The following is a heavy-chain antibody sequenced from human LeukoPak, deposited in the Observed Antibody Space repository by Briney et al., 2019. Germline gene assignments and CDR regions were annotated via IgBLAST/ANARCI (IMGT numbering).Heavy chain of an antibody. Sequence: PGGSLRLSCAASGFTFSSYEMNWVRQAPGKGLEWVSYISSSGSTIYYTDSVKGRFTISRDNAKNSLYLQMNSLRAEDTAVYYCARDGYYGSGSYYGFNYYAFDYWGQGTLVTVSS. D-gene: IGHD3-10*01. J-gene: IGHJ4*02. CDR2: ISSSGSTI. V-gene: IGHV3-48*03. CDR1: GFTFSSYE. CDR3: ARDGYYGSGSYYGFNYYAFDY.